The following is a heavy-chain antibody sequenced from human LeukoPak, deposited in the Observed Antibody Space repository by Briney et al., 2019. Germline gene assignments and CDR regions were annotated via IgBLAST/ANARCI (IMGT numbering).Heavy chain of an antibody. Sequence: GASVKVSCKASGYTFTDYYMHWVRQAPGQGLEWMGWINPNSGGTNYAQKFQGRVTMTRDTSISTAYMELSRLRSDDTAVYYCARETYGSGSYYKYWGQGTLVTVFS. D-gene: IGHD3-10*01. CDR1: GYTFTDYY. CDR2: INPNSGGT. J-gene: IGHJ4*02. V-gene: IGHV1-2*02. CDR3: ARETYGSGSYYKY.